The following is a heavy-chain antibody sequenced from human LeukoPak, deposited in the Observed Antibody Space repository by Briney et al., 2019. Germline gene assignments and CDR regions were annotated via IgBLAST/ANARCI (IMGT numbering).Heavy chain of an antibody. CDR3: ARDRSVFAPDY. Sequence: PSQTLSLTCTVSGDSISSGDYYWSWIRQPAGKGLEWIGRISSSGSTNYNPSLKSRVTISVDTSKSQFSLKLSSVTAADTAVYYCARDRSVFAPDYWGQGTLVTVSS. CDR1: GDSISSGDYY. CDR2: ISSSGST. J-gene: IGHJ4*02. V-gene: IGHV4-61*02. D-gene: IGHD2-15*01.